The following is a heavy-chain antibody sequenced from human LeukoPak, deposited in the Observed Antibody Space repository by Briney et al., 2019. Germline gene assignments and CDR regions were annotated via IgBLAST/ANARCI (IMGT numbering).Heavy chain of an antibody. CDR3: AREGLLRYFDWLAPDYLDY. D-gene: IGHD3-9*01. CDR2: IYYSGST. J-gene: IGHJ4*02. Sequence: PSETLSLTCTVSGGSISSSSYYWGWIRQPPGKGLEWIGSIYYSGSTYYNPSLKSRVTISVDTSKNQFSLKLSSVTAADTAVYYCAREGLLRYFDWLAPDYLDYWGQGTLVTVSS. V-gene: IGHV4-39*01. CDR1: GGSISSSSYY.